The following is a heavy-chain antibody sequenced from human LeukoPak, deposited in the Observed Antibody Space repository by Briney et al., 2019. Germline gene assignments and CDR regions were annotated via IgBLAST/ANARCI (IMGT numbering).Heavy chain of an antibody. CDR2: ISSSSSYI. Sequence: PGGSLRLSCAASGFTFSSYSMNWVRQAPGKGLEWVSSISSSSSYIYYADSVKGRFTISRDNAKNSLYLQMNSLRAEDTAVYYCARGEMATIRAYYFDYWGQGTLVTVSS. J-gene: IGHJ4*02. D-gene: IGHD5-24*01. CDR3: ARGEMATIRAYYFDY. CDR1: GFTFSSYS. V-gene: IGHV3-21*01.